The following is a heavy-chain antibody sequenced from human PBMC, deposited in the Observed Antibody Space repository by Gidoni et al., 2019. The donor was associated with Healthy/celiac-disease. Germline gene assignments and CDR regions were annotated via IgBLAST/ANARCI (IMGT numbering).Heavy chain of an antibody. CDR2: ISSSSSYT. J-gene: IGHJ6*02. CDR3: ARNGYSGYDGLPYYYYGMDV. V-gene: IGHV3-11*05. D-gene: IGHD5-12*01. CDR1: GFTFSYYY. Sequence: QVQLVESGGGLVKPGGSLRLSCAASGFTFSYYYMSWIRQAPGKGLEWVSYISSSSSYTNDADSVKGRFTISRENAKNSLYLQMNSLRAEDTAVYYCARNGYSGYDGLPYYYYGMDVWGQGTTVTVSS.